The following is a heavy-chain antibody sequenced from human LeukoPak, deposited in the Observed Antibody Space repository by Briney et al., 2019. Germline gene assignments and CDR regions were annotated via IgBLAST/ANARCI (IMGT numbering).Heavy chain of an antibody. CDR1: GYTFTSYD. J-gene: IGHJ6*03. CDR3: ARVPRGRVTTRKSGHYYMDV. Sequence: ASVKVSCKASGYTFTSYDINWVRQATGQGLEWMGWMNPNSGNTGYAQKFQGRVTITRNTSISTAYMELSSLRSEDTAVYYCARVPRGRVTTRKSGHYYMDVWGKGTTVTVSS. D-gene: IGHD4-11*01. CDR2: MNPNSGNT. V-gene: IGHV1-8*03.